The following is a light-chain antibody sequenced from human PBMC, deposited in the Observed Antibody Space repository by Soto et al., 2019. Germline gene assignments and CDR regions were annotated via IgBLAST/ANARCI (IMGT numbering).Light chain of an antibody. CDR1: QTILYNSNNKNY. CDR3: QQYYNTPSFT. V-gene: IGKV4-1*01. J-gene: IGKJ3*01. Sequence: DIVLTQSPESLAVSLGERATINCKSSQTILYNSNNKNYLAWYQQKPGQPPRLLIYWASTRESGVPDRFSGSGSGTDFTLTISSLQAEDVAVYYCQQYYNTPSFTFGPGTKVEIK. CDR2: WAS.